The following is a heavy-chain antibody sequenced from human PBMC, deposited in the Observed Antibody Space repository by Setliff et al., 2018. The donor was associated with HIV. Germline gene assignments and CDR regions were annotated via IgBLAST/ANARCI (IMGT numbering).Heavy chain of an antibody. J-gene: IGHJ4*02. CDR2: IYHSGST. V-gene: IGHV4-61*10. CDR1: GGSINRGTYY. CDR3: GGNGYYSIDY. D-gene: IGHD3-22*01. Sequence: PSETLSLTCSVSGGSINRGTYYWTWIRQSAGKGLEWIGHIYHSGSTHYNPSLQSRVTISVDKSKSQFSLKLNSVTAADTAVYYCGGNGYYSIDYWGQGTLVTVSS.